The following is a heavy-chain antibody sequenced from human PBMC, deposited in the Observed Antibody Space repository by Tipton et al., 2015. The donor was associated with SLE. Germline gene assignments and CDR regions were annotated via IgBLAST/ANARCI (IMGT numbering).Heavy chain of an antibody. D-gene: IGHD6-19*01. J-gene: IGHJ4*02. CDR1: GFDFNSNG. CDR3: AMGVSRYSSGLAY. CDR2: RGYDGTQK. V-gene: IGHV3-33*01. Sequence: RSLRLSCVVSGFDFNSNGMHWLRKAPGKGLPWGAFRGYDGTQKSYLDSLKGRFTISRDNSKNTLYLQMNSLRAEDTAVYFCAMGVSRYSSGLAYWGQGTLVTVSS.